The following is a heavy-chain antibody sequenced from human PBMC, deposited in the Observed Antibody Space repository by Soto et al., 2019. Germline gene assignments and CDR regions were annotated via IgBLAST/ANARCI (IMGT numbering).Heavy chain of an antibody. V-gene: IGHV1-8*01. CDR2: LKPNSGNT. Sequence: QVQLVQSGAEVKKPGASVKVSCKASGYMFSTYDINWVRQAPGQGLEWMGWLKPNSGNTGYAQKFQGRVTMTRNTSINTAYMELSSLGSDDTAVYYCARDHRYNWNDEGWFDPWGQGTLGTVSS. D-gene: IGHD1-20*01. J-gene: IGHJ5*02. CDR3: ARDHRYNWNDEGWFDP. CDR1: GYMFSTYD.